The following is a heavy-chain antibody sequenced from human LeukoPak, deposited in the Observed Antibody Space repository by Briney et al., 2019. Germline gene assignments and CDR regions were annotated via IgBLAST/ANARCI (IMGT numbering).Heavy chain of an antibody. CDR3: ARNLYYYDSSGSCDY. CDR1: GFTFSSYG. J-gene: IGHJ4*02. V-gene: IGHV3-48*01. D-gene: IGHD3-22*01. Sequence: TGGSLRLSCAASGFTFSSYGMHWVRQAPGKGLEWVSYISSSSSTIYYADSVKGRFTISRDNAKNSLYLQMNSLRAEDTAVYYCARNLYYYDSSGSCDYWGQGTLVTVSS. CDR2: ISSSSSTI.